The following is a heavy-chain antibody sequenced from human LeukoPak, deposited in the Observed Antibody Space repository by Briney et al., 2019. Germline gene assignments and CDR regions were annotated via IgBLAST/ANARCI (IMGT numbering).Heavy chain of an antibody. J-gene: IGHJ4*02. CDR2: ISDRGVIT. CDR3: AKGGPDTSSWTRFDS. D-gene: IGHD6-13*01. CDR1: GFTFSDYY. V-gene: IGHV3-23*01. Sequence: SGGSLRLSCAASGFTFSDYYMSWIRQAPGKGLEWVSVISDRGVITDYADSVKGRFTISRDNSRNTLFLQTNSLRAEDTALYYCAKGGPDTSSWTRFDSWGQGTLVTVSS.